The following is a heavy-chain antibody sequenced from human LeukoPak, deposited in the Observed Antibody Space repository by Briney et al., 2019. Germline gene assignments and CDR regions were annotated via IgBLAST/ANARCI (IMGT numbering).Heavy chain of an antibody. Sequence: SQTLSLTCTVSGGSISGGGYYWSWIRQHPGKGPEWIGYIYYSGSTYYNPSLKSRVTISVDTSKNQFSLKLSSVTAADTAVYYCARAIVAWFDPWGQGTLVTVSS. D-gene: IGHD5-12*01. V-gene: IGHV4-31*03. CDR1: GGSISGGGYY. CDR2: IYYSGST. CDR3: ARAIVAWFDP. J-gene: IGHJ5*02.